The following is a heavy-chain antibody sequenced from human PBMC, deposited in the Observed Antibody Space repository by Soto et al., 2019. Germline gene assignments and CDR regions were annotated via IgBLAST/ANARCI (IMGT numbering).Heavy chain of an antibody. CDR2: IVPILGIA. CDR1: GDTFSSYT. V-gene: IGHV1-69*02. Sequence: QVQLVQSGAEVKKPGSSVKVSCKASGDTFSSYTFSWVRQAPGQGLEWMGRIVPILGIANYAQNFQGRVTITADKSTSTAYLGLSNLRSEDTALYYCAGGGYCVSTTCYKPGDYWGQGTLVTVSS. CDR3: AGGGYCVSTTCYKPGDY. J-gene: IGHJ4*02. D-gene: IGHD2-2*01.